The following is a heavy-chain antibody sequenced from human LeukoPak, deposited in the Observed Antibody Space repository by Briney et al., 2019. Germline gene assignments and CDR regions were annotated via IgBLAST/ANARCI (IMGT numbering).Heavy chain of an antibody. V-gene: IGHV3-30*18. CDR1: GFTFSSYW. D-gene: IGHD3-22*01. CDR2: ISYDGSNK. J-gene: IGHJ4*02. CDR3: AKMGGYYYDIS. Sequence: GGSLRLSCAASGFTFSSYWMHWVRQAPGKGLEWVAVISYDGSNKYYADSVKGRFTISRDNSKNTLYLQMNSLRAEDTALYYCAKMGGYYYDISWGQGTLVTVSS.